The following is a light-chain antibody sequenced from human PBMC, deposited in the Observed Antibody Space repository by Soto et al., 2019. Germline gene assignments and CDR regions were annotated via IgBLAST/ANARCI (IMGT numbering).Light chain of an antibody. Sequence: DIQMTQSPSTLSASVGDTVTITCRASQSISGLLAWYQKKPGKAPKLLIYKASSLHSGVPSRFSGSGSGTEFTLTISSLQPDDFATYYCQQDDTYRTFGQGTKVEI. CDR3: QQDDTYRT. CDR1: QSISGL. V-gene: IGKV1-5*03. CDR2: KAS. J-gene: IGKJ1*01.